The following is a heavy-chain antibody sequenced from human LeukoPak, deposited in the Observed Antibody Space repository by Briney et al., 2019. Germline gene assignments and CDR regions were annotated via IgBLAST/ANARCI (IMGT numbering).Heavy chain of an antibody. CDR1: GGSISSSSYY. Sequence: SETLSLTCTASGGSISSSSYYWGWMRQPPGKGLVWNGSIYYSGSTYYNPSLKSRVTISVDTSKHQFSLKLSSVTAADTAVYYCASQHSSSYYYYYGMDVWGQGTTVT. D-gene: IGHD6-13*01. V-gene: IGHV4-39*01. CDR3: ASQHSSSYYYYYGMDV. J-gene: IGHJ6*02. CDR2: IYYSGST.